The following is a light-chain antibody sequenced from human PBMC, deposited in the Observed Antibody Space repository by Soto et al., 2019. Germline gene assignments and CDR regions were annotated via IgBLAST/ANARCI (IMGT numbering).Light chain of an antibody. CDR2: EAS. CDR3: QQYGSSLRT. CDR1: QSVSSY. Sequence: EIVLTQSPATLSLSPGERATLSCRASQSVSSYLAWYQQKPGQAPRLLMYEASNRATGIPDRFSGSGSGTDFTLTISRXEPEDFAVYYCQQYGSSLRTFGGGTKVDIK. J-gene: IGKJ4*01. V-gene: IGKV3-20*01.